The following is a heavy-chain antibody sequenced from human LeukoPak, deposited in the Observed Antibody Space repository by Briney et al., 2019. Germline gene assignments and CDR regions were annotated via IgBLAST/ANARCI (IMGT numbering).Heavy chain of an antibody. CDR3: ARLMPSITRGGYNWFDP. J-gene: IGHJ5*02. Sequence: ASVKVSCKASGYTFTGYYMHWLRQAPGQGLNGMGWINPNSGGTNYAQKFQGRVTMTTDTSISTAYMELSRLRSDDTAVYYCARLMPSITRGGYNWFDPWGQGTLVTVSS. V-gene: IGHV1-2*02. CDR2: INPNSGGT. CDR1: GYTFTGYY. D-gene: IGHD3-10*01.